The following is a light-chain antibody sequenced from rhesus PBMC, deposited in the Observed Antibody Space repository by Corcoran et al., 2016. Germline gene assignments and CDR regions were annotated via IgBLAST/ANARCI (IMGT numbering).Light chain of an antibody. CDR2: GAS. CDR1: QSLFYSFNNKNY. V-gene: IGKV4-1*01. Sequence: DIVMTQSPDSLAVSLGERVTINCKSSQSLFYSFNNKNYLAWYQQKPGQDPKLLFYGASTRESGVRTRFRGSGSGTDFTLTISGLQAEDVAVYYCQQYYSTPLTFGGGTKVEIK. CDR3: QQYYSTPLT. J-gene: IGKJ4*01.